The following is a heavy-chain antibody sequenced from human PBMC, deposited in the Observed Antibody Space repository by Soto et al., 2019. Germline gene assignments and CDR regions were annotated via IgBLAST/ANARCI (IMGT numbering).Heavy chain of an antibody. CDR2: IYYSGST. J-gene: IGHJ6*02. V-gene: IGHV4-39*02. CDR3: ARDCSGGSCQTYYYYYGMDV. D-gene: IGHD2-15*01. Sequence: PSETLSLTCTVSGGSISSSSYYWGWIRQPPGKGLEWIGSIYYSGSTYYNPSLKSRVTISVDTSKNQFSLKLSSVTAADTAVYYCARDCSGGSCQTYYYYYGMDVWGQGTTVTVSS. CDR1: GGSISSSSYY.